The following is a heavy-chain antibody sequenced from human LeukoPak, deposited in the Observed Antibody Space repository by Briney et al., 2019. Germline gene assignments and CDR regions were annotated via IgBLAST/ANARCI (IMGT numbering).Heavy chain of an antibody. V-gene: IGHV3-21*01. CDR1: GFTFRSYD. CDR2: ISSSSSYI. D-gene: IGHD3-22*01. Sequence: GGTLRLSCAASGFTFRSYDMSWVRQAPGKGLEWVSSISSSSSYIYYADSVKGRFTISRDNAKNSLYLQMNILRAEDTAVYYCARGEGSRYYDSSGYYETQPPNFDYWAQGTLVTVSS. J-gene: IGHJ4*02. CDR3: ARGEGSRYYDSSGYYETQPPNFDY.